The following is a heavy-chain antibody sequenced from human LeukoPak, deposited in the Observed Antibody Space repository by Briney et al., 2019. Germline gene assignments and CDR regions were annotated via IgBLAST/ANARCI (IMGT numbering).Heavy chain of an antibody. J-gene: IGHJ5*02. CDR3: ARITTYAMGNWFDP. CDR1: GGSISSYY. D-gene: IGHD2-8*01. V-gene: IGHV4-59*08. Sequence: SETLSLTCTVSGGSISSYYWSRIRQPPGKGLEWIGYIYYSGSTNYNPSLKSRVTISVDTSKNQFSLKLSSVTAADTAVYYCARITTYAMGNWFDPWGQGTLVTVSS. CDR2: IYYSGST.